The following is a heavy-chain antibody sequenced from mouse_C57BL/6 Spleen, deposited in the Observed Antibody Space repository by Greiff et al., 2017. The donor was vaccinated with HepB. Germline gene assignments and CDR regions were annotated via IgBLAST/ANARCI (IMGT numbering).Heavy chain of an antibody. CDR3: ARGRTERIFDY. CDR2: INPYNGGT. V-gene: IGHV1-19*01. CDR1: GYTFTDYY. J-gene: IGHJ2*01. Sequence: EVQGVESGPVLVKPGASVKMSCKASGYTFTDYYMNWVKQSHGKSLEWIGVINPYNGGTSYNQKFKGKATLTVDKSSSTAYMELNSLTSEDSAVYYCARGRTERIFDYWGQGTTLTVSS.